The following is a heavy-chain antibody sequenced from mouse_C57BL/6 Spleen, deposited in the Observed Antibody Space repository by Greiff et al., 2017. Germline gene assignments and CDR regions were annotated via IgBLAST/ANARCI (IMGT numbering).Heavy chain of an antibody. CDR2: INPNNGGT. V-gene: IGHV1-26*01. D-gene: IGHD3-2*02. J-gene: IGHJ4*01. Sequence: VQLQQSGPELVKPGASVKISCKASGYTFTDYYMNWVKQSHGKSLEWIGDINPNNGGTSYNQKFKGKATLTVDKSSSTAYMELRSLTSEDSAVYDCARAGGQARDRYAMGYWGQGTSVTVS. CDR1: GYTFTDYY. CDR3: ARAGGQARDRYAMGY.